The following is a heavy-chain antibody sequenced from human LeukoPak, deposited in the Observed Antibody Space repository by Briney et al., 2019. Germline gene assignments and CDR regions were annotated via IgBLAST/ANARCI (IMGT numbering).Heavy chain of an antibody. Sequence: GSSVKVSCKASGGTFSSYAISWVRQAPGQGLEWMGGIIPIFGTANYAQKFQGRVTITADESTSTAYMELSSLRSEDTAVYYCARGKRGFSYHFFDYWGQGTLVTVSS. CDR2: IIPIFGTA. CDR3: ARGKRGFSYHFFDY. V-gene: IGHV1-69*01. D-gene: IGHD5-18*01. J-gene: IGHJ4*02. CDR1: GGTFSSYA.